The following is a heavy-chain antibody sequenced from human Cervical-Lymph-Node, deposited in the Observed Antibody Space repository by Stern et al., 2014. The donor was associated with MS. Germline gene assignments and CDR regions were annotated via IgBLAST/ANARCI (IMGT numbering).Heavy chain of an antibody. V-gene: IGHV3-23*04. J-gene: IGHJ4*02. Sequence: EVQLEESGGGLVQPGGSLRLSCAASGFTFSSYAMTWVRQAPGKGLEWVSGSGSDARTHYADSVRGRFTHYRDHSQKQFDLRMNNLRAEDAAVYYCGKDLHNCSADHWGQGTLVTVSS. CDR3: GKDLHNCSADH. CDR2: SGSDART. CDR1: GFTFSSYA. D-gene: IGHD2-15*01.